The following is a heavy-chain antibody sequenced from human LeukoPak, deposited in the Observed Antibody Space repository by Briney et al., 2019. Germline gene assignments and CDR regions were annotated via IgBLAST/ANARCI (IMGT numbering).Heavy chain of an antibody. CDR1: GFTFSNHG. J-gene: IGHJ4*02. CDR2: VSPPGGGT. D-gene: IGHD6-19*01. V-gene: IGHV3-23*01. Sequence: GGSLRLSCAASGFTFSNHGMNWVRQAPGKGLEWLSGVSPPGGGTYYADSVKGRFTISRDDSKNTLYLQMNSLRVEDTAVYYCATTLGSGWKFDYWGQGTLVTVSS. CDR3: ATTLGSGWKFDY.